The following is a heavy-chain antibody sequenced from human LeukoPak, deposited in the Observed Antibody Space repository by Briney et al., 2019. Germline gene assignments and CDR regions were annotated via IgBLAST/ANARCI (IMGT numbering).Heavy chain of an antibody. Sequence: PGGSLRLSCAASGFTFTNNHIHWVRQAPGQGLEWVGVMWDDGSTQQSGDAVKGRFSISRDKPKNTVYLQMDSLRVEDTAVYYCARDPRDGAYFLDYWGQGTLVTVSS. V-gene: IGHV3-33*01. CDR2: MWDDGSTQ. J-gene: IGHJ4*02. CDR3: ARDPRDGAYFLDY. D-gene: IGHD4-17*01. CDR1: GFTFTNNH.